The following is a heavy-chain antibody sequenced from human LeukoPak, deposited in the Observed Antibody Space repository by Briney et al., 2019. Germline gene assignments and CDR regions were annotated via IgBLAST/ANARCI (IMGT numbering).Heavy chain of an antibody. Sequence: GGSLRLSCAASGFTFSSYAMHWVRQAPGKGLEWVAVISYDGSNKYYADSVKGRFTISRDNSKNTLYLQMNSLRAEDTAVYYCARALNFDYGMNYWGQGTLVTVSS. D-gene: IGHD3-9*01. CDR1: GFTFSSYA. CDR2: ISYDGSNK. J-gene: IGHJ4*02. CDR3: ARALNFDYGMNY. V-gene: IGHV3-30-3*01.